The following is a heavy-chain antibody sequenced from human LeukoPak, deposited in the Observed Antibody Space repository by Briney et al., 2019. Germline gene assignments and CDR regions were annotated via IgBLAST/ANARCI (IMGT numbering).Heavy chain of an antibody. CDR1: GYSFTSYW. CDR3: ARRGIAVGEGTYFDY. D-gene: IGHD6-19*01. CDR2: IYPGDSDT. V-gene: IGHV5-51*01. Sequence: GEFLKISCKGSGYSFTSYWIGWVRQMPGKGLEWMGIIYPGDSDTRYSPSFQGQVTISADKSISTAYLQWSSLKASDTAMYYCARRGIAVGEGTYFDYWGQGTLVTVSS. J-gene: IGHJ4*02.